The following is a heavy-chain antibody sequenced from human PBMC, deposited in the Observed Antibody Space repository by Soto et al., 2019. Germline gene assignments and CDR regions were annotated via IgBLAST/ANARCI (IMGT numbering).Heavy chain of an antibody. D-gene: IGHD3-3*01. J-gene: IGHJ6*03. CDR1: GFTFGDYA. CDR2: IRSKAYGGTT. Sequence: GGSLRLSCTASGFTFGDYAMSWFRQAPGKGLEWVGFIRSKAYGGTTEYAASVKGRFTISRDDSKSIAYLQMNSLKTEDTAVYYCTRDMESPLYYYYYYMDVWGKGTTVTVS. CDR3: TRDMESPLYYYYYYMDV. V-gene: IGHV3-49*03.